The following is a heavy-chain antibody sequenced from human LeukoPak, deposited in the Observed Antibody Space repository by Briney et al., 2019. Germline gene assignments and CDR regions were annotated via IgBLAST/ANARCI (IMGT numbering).Heavy chain of an antibody. CDR3: ARDAGDTAIDY. V-gene: IGHV1-3*01. J-gene: IGHJ4*02. Sequence: ASVKVSCKPSGYTFTSYDMYWVRQAPGQRLEWMGWINAGNGNTKYSQKFQGRVTITRYTSASTGYMELSSLRSEDTAVYYCARDAGDTAIDYWGQGTLVTVSS. CDR2: INAGNGNT. CDR1: GYTFTSYD. D-gene: IGHD5-18*01.